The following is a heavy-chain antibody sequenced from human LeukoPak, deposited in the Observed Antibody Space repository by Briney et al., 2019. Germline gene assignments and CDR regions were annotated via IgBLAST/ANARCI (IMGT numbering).Heavy chain of an antibody. J-gene: IGHJ4*02. CDR1: GFTFSSYS. V-gene: IGHV3-21*01. CDR2: ISSSSSYI. Sequence: GGSLRLSCAASGFTFSSYSMNWVRQAPGKGLEWVSSISSSSSYIYHADSVKGRFTISRDNAKNSLYLQMNSLRAEDTAVYYCAGSAGAADYWGQGTLVTVSS. CDR3: AGSAGAADY.